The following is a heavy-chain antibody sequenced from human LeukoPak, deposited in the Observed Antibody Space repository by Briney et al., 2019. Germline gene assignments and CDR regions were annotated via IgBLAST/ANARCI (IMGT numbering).Heavy chain of an antibody. CDR3: AKYISGISDAFDI. J-gene: IGHJ3*02. Sequence: GGSLRLSCSASGFTFSSYAMSWVRQAPGKGLEWVSAISGSGGSTYYADSVKGRFTISRDNSKNTLYLQMNSLRAEDTAVYYCAKYISGISDAFDIWGQGTMVTVSS. CDR1: GFTFSSYA. V-gene: IGHV3-23*01. CDR2: ISGSGGST. D-gene: IGHD6-25*01.